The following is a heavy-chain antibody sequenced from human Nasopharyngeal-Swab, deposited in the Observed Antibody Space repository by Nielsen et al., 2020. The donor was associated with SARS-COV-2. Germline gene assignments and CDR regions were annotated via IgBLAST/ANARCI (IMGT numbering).Heavy chain of an antibody. CDR1: GYTFTSYD. D-gene: IGHD6-19*01. Sequence: ASVKVSCKASGYTFTSYDINWVRQATGQGLEWMGWMNPNSGNTGYAQKFQGRVTMTRSTSISTAYMELSSLRSEDTAVYYCARAYPARQYSSGWSYNWFDPWGQGTLVTVSS. J-gene: IGHJ5*02. CDR3: ARAYPARQYSSGWSYNWFDP. V-gene: IGHV1-8*01. CDR2: MNPNSGNT.